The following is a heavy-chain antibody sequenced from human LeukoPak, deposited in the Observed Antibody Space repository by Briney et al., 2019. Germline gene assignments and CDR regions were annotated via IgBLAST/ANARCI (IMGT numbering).Heavy chain of an antibody. CDR1: GYTFTGYY. CDR3: ARDSNYYGSGTPAPQLP. J-gene: IGHJ6*02. Sequence: GASVKVSCKASGYTFTGYYMHWVRQAPGQGLEWMGWINPNSGGTNYAQKFQGRVTMTRDTSISTAYMELSRLRSDDTAVYYCARDSNYYGSGTPAPQLPGGQGTTVTVSS. V-gene: IGHV1-2*02. D-gene: IGHD3-10*01. CDR2: INPNSGGT.